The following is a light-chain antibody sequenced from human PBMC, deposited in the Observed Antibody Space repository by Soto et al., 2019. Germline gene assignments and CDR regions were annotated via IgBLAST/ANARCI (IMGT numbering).Light chain of an antibody. CDR3: ETWDTNIRV. V-gene: IGLV4-60*02. J-gene: IGLJ3*02. CDR2: LEDIGIY. Sequence: QLVLTQSSSASASLGSSVKLTCTLSSGHSSYIIAWHQQQPGKAPRYLMKLEDIGIYNKGSGVPDRFSGSSSGADRYLTISNLQFEDEADYYCETWDTNIRVFGGGTKLTVL. CDR1: SGHSSYI.